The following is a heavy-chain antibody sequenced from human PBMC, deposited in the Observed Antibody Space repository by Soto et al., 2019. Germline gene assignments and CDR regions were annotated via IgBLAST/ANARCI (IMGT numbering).Heavy chain of an antibody. V-gene: IGHV5-51*01. CDR3: ATHRLSGWYNGYAFDI. Sequence: GESLKISCKGSGYSFTSYWIGWVRQMPGKGLEWMGIIYPGDSDTRYSPSFQGQVTISADKSISTAYLQWSSLKASDTAMYYCATHRLSGWYNGYAFDIWGQGTMVTVSS. CDR2: IYPGDSDT. D-gene: IGHD6-19*01. CDR1: GYSFTSYW. J-gene: IGHJ3*02.